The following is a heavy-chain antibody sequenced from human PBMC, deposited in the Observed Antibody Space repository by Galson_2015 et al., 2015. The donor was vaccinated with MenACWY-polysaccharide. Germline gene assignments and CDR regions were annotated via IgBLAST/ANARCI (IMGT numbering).Heavy chain of an antibody. V-gene: IGHV4-38-2*01. J-gene: IGHJ5*02. Sequence: SETLSLTCAVSDSSIRSGYFWGWIRQPPGKGLEWIASIFHSGTTYYNPSLKSRVTISVDTSKNQFSLKLSSVTPADTALYFCARKEVRGGAYGWFDPWGQGSLVSVSS. CDR2: IFHSGTT. CDR1: DSSIRSGYF. CDR3: ARKEVRGGAYGWFDP. D-gene: IGHD3-10*01.